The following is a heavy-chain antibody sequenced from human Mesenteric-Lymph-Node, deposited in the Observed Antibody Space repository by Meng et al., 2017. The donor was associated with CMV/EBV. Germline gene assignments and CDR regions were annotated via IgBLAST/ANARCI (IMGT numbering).Heavy chain of an antibody. J-gene: IGHJ6*02. V-gene: IGHV3-11*01. Sequence: GGSLRLSCAASGFTFSDYYMSWIRQAPGMGLEWISYISSSGNTIYYADSVKGRFTISRDNAENSLYLQMNSLRAEDTAVYYCAKLLNPSYYYAMDVWGQGTTVTVSS. D-gene: IGHD1-14*01. CDR2: ISSSGNTI. CDR3: AKLLNPSYYYAMDV. CDR1: GFTFSDYY.